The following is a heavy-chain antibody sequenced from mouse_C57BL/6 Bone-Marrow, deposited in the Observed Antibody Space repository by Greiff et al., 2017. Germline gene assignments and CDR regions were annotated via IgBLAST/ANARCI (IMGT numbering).Heavy chain of an antibody. CDR2: IFPGSGST. CDR1: GYTFPSHW. D-gene: IGHD4-1*01. Sequence: QVQLQQSGPELVRPGASVKISCKAPGYTFPSHWMQWVRQRAGQGLEWNGEIFPGSGSTYYNEKVKGKATLTVDTSTSTAYMQLSSLTSEDSAVYFCGTGGEVFYYAMDYWGQGTSVTVSS. CDR3: GTGGEVFYYAMDY. J-gene: IGHJ4*01. V-gene: IGHV1-56*01.